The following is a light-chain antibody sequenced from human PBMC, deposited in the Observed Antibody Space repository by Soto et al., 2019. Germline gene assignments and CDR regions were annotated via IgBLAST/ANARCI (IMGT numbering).Light chain of an antibody. CDR2: AAS. CDR1: QSISSY. V-gene: IGKV1-39*01. CDR3: QRSYSTSWT. Sequence: DIQMTQSPSSLSGSVGDRVTITCRASQSISSYLNWYQQKPGKAPKLLIYAASSLQSGVPSRFSGSGSGTDFTLTISSLQPEDFATYYCQRSYSTSWTFGQGTKVDI. J-gene: IGKJ1*01.